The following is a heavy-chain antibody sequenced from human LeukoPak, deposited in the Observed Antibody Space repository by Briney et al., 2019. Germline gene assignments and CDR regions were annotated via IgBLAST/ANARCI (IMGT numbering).Heavy chain of an antibody. CDR1: GFTFRSYS. CDR3: ATLAHFFDY. CDR2: ISGSGGST. J-gene: IGHJ4*02. V-gene: IGHV3-23*01. Sequence: GGSPRLSCAASGFTFRSYSMNWVRQAPGKGLEWVSAISGSGGSTYYADSVKGRFTISRDNSKNTLYLQMNSLRAEDTAVYYCATLAHFFDYWGQGTLVTVSS.